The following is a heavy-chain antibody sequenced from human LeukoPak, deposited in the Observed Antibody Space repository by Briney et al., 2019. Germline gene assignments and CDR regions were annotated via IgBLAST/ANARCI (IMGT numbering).Heavy chain of an antibody. J-gene: IGHJ3*02. Sequence: GGSLRLSCAASTFSFSEYPMGWVRQAPGKGLEWVSGISAGGDATYYADPVKGRFTISRDNSKNTLFLQMNSLRAEDTAKYYCAKSLLTTATGTGRASDIWGQGTMVTVSS. CDR2: ISAGGDAT. CDR1: TFSFSEYP. CDR3: AKSLLTTATGTGRASDI. D-gene: IGHD1-1*01. V-gene: IGHV3-23*01.